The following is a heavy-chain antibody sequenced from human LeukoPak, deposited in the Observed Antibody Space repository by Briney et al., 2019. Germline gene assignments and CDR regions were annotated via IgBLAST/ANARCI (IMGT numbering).Heavy chain of an antibody. CDR1: GGSFSGYY. CDR3: ARGGATSGYSSSWYSFGRFDY. CDR2: INHSGST. Sequence: SETLSLTCAVYGGSFSGYYWSWIRKPPGKGLEWIGEINHSGSTNYNLSLKSRVTISVDTSKNQFSLKLSSVTAADTAVYYCARGGATSGYSSSWYSFGRFDYWGQGTLVTVSS. J-gene: IGHJ4*02. V-gene: IGHV4-34*01. D-gene: IGHD6-13*01.